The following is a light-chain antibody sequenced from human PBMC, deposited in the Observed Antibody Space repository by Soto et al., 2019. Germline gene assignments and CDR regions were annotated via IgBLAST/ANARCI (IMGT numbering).Light chain of an antibody. CDR3: QQRNVRPPIT. Sequence: VLTQSPATLSLSPGERATLSCRASQSIHTSLAWYQQKSGKPPRLVIYDSTLRANGVPDRFGGSRSGTEFTLTINSLEPEDFAVYYCQQRNVRPPITFGQGTRLE. CDR1: QSIHTS. V-gene: IGKV3-11*01. J-gene: IGKJ5*01. CDR2: DST.